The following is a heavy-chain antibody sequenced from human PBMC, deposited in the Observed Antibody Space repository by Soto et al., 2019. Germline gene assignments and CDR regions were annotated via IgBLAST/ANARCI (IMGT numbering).Heavy chain of an antibody. CDR2: INPNSGGT. D-gene: IGHD6-6*01. J-gene: IGHJ4*02. Sequence: QVQLVQSGAEVKKPGAAVKVSCKASGYNFTGYYMHWVRQAPGQGPEWMGWINPNSGGTTYAQKFQGRVTVTRDTSISTAYMELSSLRSDDTAVYYCARGGSSSLDYWGQGTLVTVSS. CDR1: GYNFTGYY. CDR3: ARGGSSSLDY. V-gene: IGHV1-2*02.